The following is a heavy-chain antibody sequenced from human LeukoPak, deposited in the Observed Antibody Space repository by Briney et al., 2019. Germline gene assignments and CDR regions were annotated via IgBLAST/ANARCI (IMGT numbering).Heavy chain of an antibody. J-gene: IGHJ4*02. CDR1: GYIIATYY. CDR3: ARVSRDGYYLFDY. CDR2: INPSGGST. D-gene: IGHD5-24*01. Sequence: SVKVSCKASGYIIATYYIDWVRQAPGQGLEWMGRINPSGGSTNYARQFQDRVTMTSDTSTTTVYMELSSLRSEDTAVYFCARVSRDGYYLFDYWGQGTLVTVSS. V-gene: IGHV1-46*01.